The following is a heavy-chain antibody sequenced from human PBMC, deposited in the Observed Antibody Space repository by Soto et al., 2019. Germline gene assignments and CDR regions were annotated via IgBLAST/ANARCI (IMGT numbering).Heavy chain of an antibody. CDR1: AFTFSSYG. Sequence: QVQLVESGGGVVQPGRSLRLSCAASAFTFSSYGMHWVRQAPGKGLEWVAVIWYDGSNKYYADSVKGRFTISRDNSKNTLYLQMNSLRAEDTAVYYCARDSDFWSGYFRAHYYYYGMDVWGQGTTVTVSS. J-gene: IGHJ6*02. V-gene: IGHV3-33*01. CDR2: IWYDGSNK. D-gene: IGHD3-3*01. CDR3: ARDSDFWSGYFRAHYYYYGMDV.